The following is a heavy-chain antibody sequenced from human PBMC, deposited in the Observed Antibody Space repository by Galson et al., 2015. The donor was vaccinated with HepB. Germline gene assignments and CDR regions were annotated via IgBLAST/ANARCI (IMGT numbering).Heavy chain of an antibody. J-gene: IGHJ5*02. V-gene: IGHV1-69*13. D-gene: IGHD3-10*01. CDR1: GGTFSSYA. CDR2: IIPIFGTA. Sequence: SVKVSCKASGGTFSSYAISWVRQAPGQGLEWMGGIIPIFGTANYAQKFQGRVTITADESTSTAYMELSSLRSEDTAVYYCARDRDYGSARGGWFDPWGQGTLVTVSS. CDR3: ARDRDYGSARGGWFDP.